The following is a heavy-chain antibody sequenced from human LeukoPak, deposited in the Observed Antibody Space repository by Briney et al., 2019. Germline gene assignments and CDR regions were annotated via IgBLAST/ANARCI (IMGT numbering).Heavy chain of an antibody. CDR3: ARRPTGIEMDV. CDR1: GFTFSSYE. V-gene: IGHV3-48*03. CDR2: ISSSGSTI. D-gene: IGHD1-1*01. J-gene: IGHJ6*04. Sequence: GGSLRLSYAASGFTFSSYEMNWVRQAPGKRLEWVSYISSSGSTIYYADSVKGRFTISRDNAKNSLYLQMNSLRAEDTAVYYCARRPTGIEMDVWGKGTTVTVSS.